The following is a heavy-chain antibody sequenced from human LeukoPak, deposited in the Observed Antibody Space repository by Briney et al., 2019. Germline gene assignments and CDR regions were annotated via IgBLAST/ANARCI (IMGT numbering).Heavy chain of an antibody. J-gene: IGHJ4*02. CDR1: GGTFSSYA. D-gene: IGHD6-19*01. CDR2: ISAYNGNT. V-gene: IGHV1-18*01. Sequence: ASVKVSCKASGGTFSSYAISWVRQAPGQGLEWMGWISAYNGNTNYAQKLQGRVTMTTDTSTSTAYMELRSLRSDDTAVYYCARDARIAVALPVYWGQGTLVTVSS. CDR3: ARDARIAVALPVY.